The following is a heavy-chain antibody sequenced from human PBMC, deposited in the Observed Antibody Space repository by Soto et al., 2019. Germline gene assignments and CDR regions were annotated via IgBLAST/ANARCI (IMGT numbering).Heavy chain of an antibody. CDR1: GYSFTSYW. V-gene: IGHV5-10-1*01. J-gene: IGHJ4*02. Sequence: PGESLKISCKGSGYSFTSYWISWVRQMPGKGLEWMGRIDPSDSYTNYSPSFQGHVTISADKSISTAYLQWSSLKASDTAMYYCATTTNEVAGTGNFDYWGRGTRVSLSS. CDR2: IDPSDSYT. D-gene: IGHD6-19*01. CDR3: ATTTNEVAGTGNFDY.